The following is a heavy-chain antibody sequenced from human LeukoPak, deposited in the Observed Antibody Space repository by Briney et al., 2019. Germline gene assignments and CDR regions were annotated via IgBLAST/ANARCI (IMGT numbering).Heavy chain of an antibody. Sequence: PGRSLRLSCAASGFTFSTYAMHWVRQAPGKGLEWVAVISYDGSNKYYADSVKGRFTISRDNSKNTLYLQMNSLRAEDTAVYYCAREGGTNWGQGTLVTVSS. V-gene: IGHV3-30*01. CDR2: ISYDGSNK. D-gene: IGHD2-15*01. J-gene: IGHJ4*02. CDR3: AREGGTN. CDR1: GFTFSTYA.